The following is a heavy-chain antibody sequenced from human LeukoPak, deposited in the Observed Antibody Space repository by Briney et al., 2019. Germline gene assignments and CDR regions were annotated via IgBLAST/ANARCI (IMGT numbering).Heavy chain of an antibody. Sequence: SGTPSLTCAVSGGSISSSNWWSWVRQPPGKGLEWIGEIYHSGSTNYNPSLKSRVTISVDTSKNQFSLKLTSVTAADTAVYYRARERRTFGDAFDIWGQGTMVIVSS. CDR2: IYHSGST. CDR1: GGSISSSNW. J-gene: IGHJ3*02. D-gene: IGHD2/OR15-2a*01. CDR3: ARERRTFGDAFDI. V-gene: IGHV4-4*02.